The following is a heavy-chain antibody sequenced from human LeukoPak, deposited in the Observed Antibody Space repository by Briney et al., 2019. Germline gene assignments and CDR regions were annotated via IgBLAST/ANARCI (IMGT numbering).Heavy chain of an antibody. CDR1: GFTFSNAW. J-gene: IGHJ4*02. Sequence: GGSLRLSCAASGFTFSNAWMTWVRQAPGKGLEWVGRIKSNPDGGTTDYAAPVKGRFTISRDDSKNTLYLQMNSLQTEDTAVYYCTTDLGITMIRGVFVYWGQGTLVTVSS. V-gene: IGHV3-15*01. CDR2: IKSNPDGGTT. D-gene: IGHD3-10*01. CDR3: TTDLGITMIRGVFVY.